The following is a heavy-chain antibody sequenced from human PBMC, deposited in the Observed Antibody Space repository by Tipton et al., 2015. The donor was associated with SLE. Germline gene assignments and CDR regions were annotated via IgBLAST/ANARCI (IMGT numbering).Heavy chain of an antibody. J-gene: IGHJ4*02. V-gene: IGHV4-4*07. D-gene: IGHD6-13*01. CDR3: ARGTAGGFDY. CDR1: GDSISSYY. CDR2: IYTSGST. Sequence: LRLSCTVSGDSISSYYWSWIRQPAGKGLEWIGRIYTSGSTNYNPSLKSRVTMSVDTSKNQFSLKLSSVTAADTAVYYCARGTAGGFDYWGQGTLVTVSS.